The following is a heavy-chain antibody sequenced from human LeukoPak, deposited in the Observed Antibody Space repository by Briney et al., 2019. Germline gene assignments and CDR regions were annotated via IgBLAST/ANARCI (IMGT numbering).Heavy chain of an antibody. CDR2: YYPNGNT. J-gene: IGHJ6*03. V-gene: IGHV4-61*02. Sequence: NASETLSLTCTVSGGSISSGSYYWSWIRQPAGKGLEYIGRYYPNGNTNYNPSLQSRVTMSVDTSKNQFSLELRSVTAADTAVYYCAKATYRGYSGDNLNHFYCYYMDVWGKGTTVTISS. D-gene: IGHD5-12*01. CDR1: GGSISSGSYY. CDR3: AKATYRGYSGDNLNHFYCYYMDV.